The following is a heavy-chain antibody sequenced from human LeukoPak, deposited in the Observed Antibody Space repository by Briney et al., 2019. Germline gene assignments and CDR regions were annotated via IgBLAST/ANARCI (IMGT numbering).Heavy chain of an antibody. CDR2: IKGDGTDT. CDR1: GFRFSSYW. V-gene: IGHV3-74*01. CDR3: TKSDWFDP. Sequence: PGGSLRLSCAASGFRFSSYWMHWVRHAPGKGLMWVSRIKGDGTDTYYADSVKGRFTISRDNAKNTLYLQMNSLRAEDTAVYYCTKSDWFDPWGQGTLVTVSS. J-gene: IGHJ5*02.